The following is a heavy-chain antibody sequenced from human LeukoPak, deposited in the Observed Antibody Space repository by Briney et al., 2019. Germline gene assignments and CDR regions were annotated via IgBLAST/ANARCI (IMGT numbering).Heavy chain of an antibody. CDR1: AVSISSYY. V-gene: IGHV4-4*07. J-gene: IGHJ2*01. Sequence: KPSETLSLTCTVSAVSISSYYWSRIPQPAGKGLEWIGRIYTSGSTNYNPSLKSRVTISVDRSKNQFSLKLSSVTAADTAVYYCATGGSGYWYFDLWVRGTLVTVSS. D-gene: IGHD2-8*02. CDR3: ATGGSGYWYFDL. CDR2: IYTSGST.